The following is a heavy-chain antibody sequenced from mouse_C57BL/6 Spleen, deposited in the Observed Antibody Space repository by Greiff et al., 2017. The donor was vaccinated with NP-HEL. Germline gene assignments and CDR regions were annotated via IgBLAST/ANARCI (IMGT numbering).Heavy chain of an antibody. CDR3: ARSLYGRGDFAY. J-gene: IGHJ3*01. D-gene: IGHD1-1*01. CDR2: INPNNGGT. CDR1: GYTFTDYN. Sequence: SGPELVKPGASVKMSCKASGYTFTDYNMHWVKQSHGKSLEWIGYINPNNGGTSYNQKFKGKATLTVNKSSSTAYMELRSLTSEDSAVYYCARSLYGRGDFAYWGQGTPVTVSA. V-gene: IGHV1-22*01.